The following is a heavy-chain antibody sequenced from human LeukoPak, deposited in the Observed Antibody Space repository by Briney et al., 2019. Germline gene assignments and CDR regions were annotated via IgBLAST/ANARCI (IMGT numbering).Heavy chain of an antibody. D-gene: IGHD5-12*01. CDR3: AREGSGYDYGGLYYFDY. Sequence: PGGSLRLSCAASGFTFSSYEMNWVRQAPGKGLEWVSYISSSGSTIYYADSVKGRFTISRDNAKNSLYLQMNSLRAEDTALYYCAREGSGYDYGGLYYFDYWGQGTLVTVSS. CDR2: ISSSGSTI. V-gene: IGHV3-48*03. CDR1: GFTFSSYE. J-gene: IGHJ4*02.